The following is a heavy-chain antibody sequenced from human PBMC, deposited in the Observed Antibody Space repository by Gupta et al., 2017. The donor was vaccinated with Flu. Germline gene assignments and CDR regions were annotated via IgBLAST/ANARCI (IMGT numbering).Heavy chain of an antibody. CDR3: THRALYDCTGGTCLWSAGLGWFDP. CDR2: IYWDEDK. J-gene: IGHJ5*02. CDR1: GFSLSTSGVG. Sequence: QITLKESGPTLVKPTQTLTLTCTFSGFSLSTSGVGVGWVRQPPGKAPEWLALIYWDEDKRYTPSLRSRLTITKDTSKNQVVLTMTNMQPVDTATYYCTHRALYDCTGGTCLWSAGLGWFDPWGQGTQVIVSS. V-gene: IGHV2-5*02. D-gene: IGHD2-8*02.